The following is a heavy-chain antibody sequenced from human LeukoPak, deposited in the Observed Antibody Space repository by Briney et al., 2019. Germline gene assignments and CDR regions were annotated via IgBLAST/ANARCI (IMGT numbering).Heavy chain of an antibody. CDR2: ISGSGDNT. Sequence: GGSLRLSCAASGFTFSSYAMSWVRQAPGKGLEWVSGISGSGDNTYYADSVKGRFTISRDNSKNTLYLQMNSLRADDTAVYYCARDRSSLYNGNYAFWGQGTLVTVSS. J-gene: IGHJ4*02. CDR3: ARDRSSLYNGNYAF. CDR1: GFTFSSYA. V-gene: IGHV3-23*01. D-gene: IGHD5-12*01.